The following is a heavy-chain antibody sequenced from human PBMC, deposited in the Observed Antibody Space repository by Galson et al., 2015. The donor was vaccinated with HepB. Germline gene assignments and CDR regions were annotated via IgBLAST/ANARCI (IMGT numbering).Heavy chain of an antibody. V-gene: IGHV3-30-3*01. J-gene: IGHJ6*02. CDR1: GFTFSSYA. CDR3: AREMVQSMAVRPGGHGRDV. Sequence: SLRLSCAASGFTFSSYAMLWVRQAPGKGLEWVAIISYDGSNKYYADSVKGRSTMSRDNSQNTLYLQMDSLRPDDTAMYYCAREMVQSMAVRPGGHGRDVWGQGTTVIVSS. D-gene: IGHD6-6*01. CDR2: ISYDGSNK.